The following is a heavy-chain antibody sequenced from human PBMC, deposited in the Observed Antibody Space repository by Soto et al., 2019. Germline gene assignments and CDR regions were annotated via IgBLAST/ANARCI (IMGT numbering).Heavy chain of an antibody. CDR2: ISYDGSNK. D-gene: IGHD5-12*01. V-gene: IGHV3-30-3*01. J-gene: IGHJ3*02. Sequence: VGSLRLSCAASGFTFSSYAMHWVRQAPGKGLEWVAVISYDGSNKYYADSVKGRFTISRDNSKNTLYLQMNSLRAEDTAVYYCARGWLQFLPYGSAFDIWGQGTMVTVSS. CDR1: GFTFSSYA. CDR3: ARGWLQFLPYGSAFDI.